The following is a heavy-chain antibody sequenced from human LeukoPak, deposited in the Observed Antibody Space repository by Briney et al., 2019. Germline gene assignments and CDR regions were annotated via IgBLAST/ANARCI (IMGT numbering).Heavy chain of an antibody. CDR1: GFTFTSYA. J-gene: IGHJ5*02. D-gene: IGHD2-2*01. CDR3: AKTSGEEIVVVPAAIS. V-gene: IGHV3-23*01. CDR2: ISGSGGST. Sequence: PGGSLRLSCAASGFTFTSYAMSWVRQAPGKGLEWVSAISGSGGSTYYADSVKGRFTISRDNSKNTLYLQMNSLRAEDTAVYYCAKTSGEEIVVVPAAISWGQGTLVTVSS.